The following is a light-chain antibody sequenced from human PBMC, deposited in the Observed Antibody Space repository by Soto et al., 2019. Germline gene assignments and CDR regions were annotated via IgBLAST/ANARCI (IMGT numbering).Light chain of an antibody. J-gene: IGLJ1*01. V-gene: IGLV1-40*01. CDR2: GNG. Sequence: QSVLTQPPSVSGAPGQRVTISCTGTSSNIGAGYEVHWYQQLPGTAPKLLVSGNGNRPSGVPDRMSASKSGTSATLAITGLQAEDEGHYVCQSYDKRVTDYVFGSGTKLTVL. CDR3: QSYDKRVTDYV. CDR1: SSNIGAGYE.